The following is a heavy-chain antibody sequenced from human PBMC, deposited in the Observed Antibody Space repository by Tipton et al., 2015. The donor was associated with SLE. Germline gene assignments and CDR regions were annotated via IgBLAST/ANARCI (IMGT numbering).Heavy chain of an antibody. CDR1: GDSITSDY. CDR3: ARMRGGYNAHH. Sequence: TLSLTCTVSGDSITSDYWTWIRQPPGKGLEWIGYISYSWSTNYNPSVRSRVSISLDTSKNQFSLKVKSVTTADTAVYYCARMRGGYNAHHWGQGILVTVSS. D-gene: IGHD5-24*01. V-gene: IGHV4-59*01. CDR2: ISYSWST. J-gene: IGHJ5*02.